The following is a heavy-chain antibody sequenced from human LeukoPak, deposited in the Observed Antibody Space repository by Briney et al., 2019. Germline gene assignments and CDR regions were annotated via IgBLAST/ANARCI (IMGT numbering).Heavy chain of an antibody. CDR2: IIPIFGTA. Sequence: PVASVKVSCKASGGTFSSYAISWVRQAPGQGLEWMGGIIPIFGTANYAQKFQGRVTITADESTSTAYMELSSLRSEDTAVYYCARVGNRNRLTEVSDYWGQGTLVTVSS. J-gene: IGHJ4*02. D-gene: IGHD1/OR15-1a*01. CDR1: GGTFSSYA. CDR3: ARVGNRNRLTEVSDY. V-gene: IGHV1-69*13.